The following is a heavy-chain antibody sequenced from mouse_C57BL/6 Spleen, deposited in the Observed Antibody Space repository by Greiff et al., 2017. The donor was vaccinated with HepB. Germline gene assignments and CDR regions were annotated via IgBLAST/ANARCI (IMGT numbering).Heavy chain of an antibody. CDR2: IYPGDGDT. J-gene: IGHJ4*01. CDR3: ARAPLRLRPMDY. V-gene: IGHV1-80*01. CDR1: GYAFSSYW. Sequence: QVQLQQSGAELVKPGASVKISCKASGYAFSSYWMNWVKQRPGKGLEWIGQIYPGDGDTNYNGKFKGKATLTADKSSSTAYMQLSSLTSEDSAVYFCARAPLRLRPMDYWGQGTSVTVSS. D-gene: IGHD3-2*02.